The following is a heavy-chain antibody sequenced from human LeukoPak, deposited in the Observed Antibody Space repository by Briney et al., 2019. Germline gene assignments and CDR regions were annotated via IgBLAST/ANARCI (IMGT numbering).Heavy chain of an antibody. J-gene: IGHJ6*03. Sequence: PSETLSLTCTVSGGSITSFYWNWIRQPAGKGLGLIGRIDTSGSTNYNPSLKSRVTMSVDTSKNQFSLRLSSVTAADTAVYYCARGQWELLRYNYIDVWGKGTTVTVSS. CDR1: GGSITSFY. D-gene: IGHD1-26*01. CDR3: ARGQWELLRYNYIDV. V-gene: IGHV4-4*07. CDR2: IDTSGST.